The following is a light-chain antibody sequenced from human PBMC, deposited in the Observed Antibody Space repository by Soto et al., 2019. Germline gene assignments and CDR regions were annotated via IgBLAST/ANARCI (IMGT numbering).Light chain of an antibody. V-gene: IGKV1-5*01. CDR1: QSVRSW. J-gene: IGKJ1*01. CDR2: DAS. Sequence: DIQMTQSPATLSASVGDRVTITCRASQSVRSWLAWYQQKPGTAPKLLIFDASRLESGVPSRFSGSGSGTKFTLTIASLQPDDFATYYCQQYETFSGTFGPGTKVDIK. CDR3: QQYETFSGT.